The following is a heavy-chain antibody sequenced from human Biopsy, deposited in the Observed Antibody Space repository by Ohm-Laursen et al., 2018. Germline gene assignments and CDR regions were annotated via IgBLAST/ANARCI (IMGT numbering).Heavy chain of an antibody. CDR2: NIPILGTG. V-gene: IGHV1-69*06. CDR3: ATKLTGYFHH. J-gene: IGHJ1*01. D-gene: IGHD3-9*01. Sequence: VASVKVSCKAPEGTFTNYGVNWARQAPGQGLEWLGGNIPILGTGNYAQKFQDRVTVAADTSTSTATMELRSLRSDDTAVYYCATKLTGYFHHWGQGTLVIVSS. CDR1: EGTFTNYG.